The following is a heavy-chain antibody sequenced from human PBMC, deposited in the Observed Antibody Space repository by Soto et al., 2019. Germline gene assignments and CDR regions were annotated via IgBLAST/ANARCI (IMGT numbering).Heavy chain of an antibody. CDR1: GFTVSSNY. V-gene: IGHV3-53*01. Sequence: GGSLRLSCAASGFTVSSNYMSWVRQAPGKGLEWVSVIYSGGSTYYADSVKGRFTISRDNSKNTLYLQMNSLRAEDTAVYYCARGGCSGGSCYYWYFDLWGRGTLVTVS. D-gene: IGHD2-15*01. CDR2: IYSGGST. CDR3: ARGGCSGGSCYYWYFDL. J-gene: IGHJ2*01.